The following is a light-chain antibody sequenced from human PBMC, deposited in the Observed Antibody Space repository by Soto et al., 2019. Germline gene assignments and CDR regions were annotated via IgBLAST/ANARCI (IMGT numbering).Light chain of an antibody. Sequence: SYELTQPPSVSVSPGQTASITCSGDKLGDKYACWYQQKPGQSPVLVIYQYSKRPSGIPERFSGSNSGNTATLTISGTQAMDEADYYCQAWDSSLVVFGGGTKLTVL. CDR1: KLGDKY. CDR3: QAWDSSLVV. CDR2: QYS. V-gene: IGLV3-1*01. J-gene: IGLJ2*01.